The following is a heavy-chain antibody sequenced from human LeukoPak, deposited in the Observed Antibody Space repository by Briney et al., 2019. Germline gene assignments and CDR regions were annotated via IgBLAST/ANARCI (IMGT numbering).Heavy chain of an antibody. V-gene: IGHV4-4*02. CDR2: IYYTGDN. CDR1: GGSISSSNW. Sequence: SETLSLTCAVSGGSISSSNWWNWVRQPPGKTLEWIGYIYYTGDNDYNPSLKSRVTMSVDTSKSHLSLKLTSVTAADTAVYYCARFTARAREIDYWGQGILVTVSS. CDR3: ARFTARAREIDY. J-gene: IGHJ4*02. D-gene: IGHD6-6*01.